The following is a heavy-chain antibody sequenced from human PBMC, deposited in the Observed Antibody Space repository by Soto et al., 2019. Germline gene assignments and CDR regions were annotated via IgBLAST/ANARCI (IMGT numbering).Heavy chain of an antibody. D-gene: IGHD3-16*02. V-gene: IGHV4-38-2*02. J-gene: IGHJ4*02. CDR3: ARPRRYTYGHFDS. CDR2: IYQSGIT. Sequence: SETLSLTCNVSGYSIGNGYYWGWIRQPPGKGLEWIGSIYQSGITYYNPSLKSRVTLSVDTSKNQFSLKLSSVTAADAATYYCARPRRYTYGHFDSWGQGTLVTVSS. CDR1: GYSIGNGYY.